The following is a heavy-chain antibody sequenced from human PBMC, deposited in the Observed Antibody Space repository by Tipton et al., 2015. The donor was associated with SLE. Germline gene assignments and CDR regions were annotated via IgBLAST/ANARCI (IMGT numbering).Heavy chain of an antibody. D-gene: IGHD3-16*01. V-gene: IGHV4-59*02. J-gene: IGHJ5*02. CDR2: IHSSGST. CDR3: AKSAADLAVSWFDP. Sequence: LRLSCTVSGGSVSGYYWSWIRQPPGKGLEWIAYIHSSGSTNYNPSLKSRVTISADTSKNQFSLKLNSVTAADTAVYYCAKSAADLAVSWFDPWGQGTLVTVSS. CDR1: GGSVSGYY.